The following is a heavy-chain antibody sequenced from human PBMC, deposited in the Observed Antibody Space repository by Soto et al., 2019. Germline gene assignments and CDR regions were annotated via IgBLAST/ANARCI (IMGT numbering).Heavy chain of an antibody. Sequence: SETNCLTCTVADGTSGGGGDSWSWKKKPPGKGLEWIGYIYHSGSTYYNPSLKSRVTISVDTSKNQFSLKLSSVTAADTAIYYCAKPISGYYAPSDHWGQGTQVTVSS. V-gene: IGHV4-30-2*02. CDR2: IYHSGST. D-gene: IGHD3-22*01. J-gene: IGHJ4*02. CDR3: AKPISGYYAPSDH. CDR1: DGTSGGGGDS.